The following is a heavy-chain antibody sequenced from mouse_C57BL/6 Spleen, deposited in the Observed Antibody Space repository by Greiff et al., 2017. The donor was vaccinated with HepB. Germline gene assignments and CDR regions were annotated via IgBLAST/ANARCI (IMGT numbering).Heavy chain of an antibody. J-gene: IGHJ4*01. CDR2: IRNKANNHAT. D-gene: IGHD4-1*02. Sequence: EVKLVESGGGLVQPGGSMKLSCAASGFTFSDAWMDWVRQSPEKGLEWVAEIRNKANNHATYYAESVKGRFTISRDDSKSSVYLQMNSLRAEDTGIYYCTPTGPPYYAMYYWGQGTSVTVSS. V-gene: IGHV6-6*01. CDR3: TPTGPPYYAMYY. CDR1: GFTFSDAW.